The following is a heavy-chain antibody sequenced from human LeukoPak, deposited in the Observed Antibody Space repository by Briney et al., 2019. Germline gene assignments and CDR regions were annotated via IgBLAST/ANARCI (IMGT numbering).Heavy chain of an antibody. V-gene: IGHV3-23*01. Sequence: GGSLRLSCAASGFTFSSYAMSWVRQAPGKGLEWVSAISGSGGGTYYADSVKGRFTISRDNSKNTLYLQMNSLRAEDTAVYYCAKDFMRGVATLGAFDIWGQGTMVTVSS. CDR3: AKDFMRGVATLGAFDI. J-gene: IGHJ3*02. CDR1: GFTFSSYA. D-gene: IGHD3-10*01. CDR2: ISGSGGGT.